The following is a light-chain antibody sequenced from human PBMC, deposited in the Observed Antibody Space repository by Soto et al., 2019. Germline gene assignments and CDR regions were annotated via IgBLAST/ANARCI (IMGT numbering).Light chain of an antibody. J-gene: IGLJ2*01. CDR1: SSNIGSNA. V-gene: IGLV1-44*01. CDR3: AAWDDSLNGVL. Sequence: QSVLTQPPSASGTPGQRVTISCSGTSSNIGSNAVTWYQQLPGTAPKLLIYGNDQRPSGVPDRFSGSKSGTSASLAISGLQSEDEANYYCAAWDDSLNGVLFGGGTKVTVL. CDR2: GND.